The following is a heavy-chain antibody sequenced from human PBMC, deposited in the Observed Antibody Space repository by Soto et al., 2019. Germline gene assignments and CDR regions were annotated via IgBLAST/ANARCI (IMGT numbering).Heavy chain of an antibody. Sequence: QVQLQESGPGLVKPSETLSLTCTVSGGSISSHYWSWIRQPPGKGLEWIGYMYYSGNTNYNPSLKSRVTISVDTAENQFSLNLSSVTAADTAVYYCARQSGFCSSTSCYTRFDPWGKGTLVTVSS. CDR1: GGSISSHY. V-gene: IGHV4-59*08. CDR3: ARQSGFCSSTSCYTRFDP. J-gene: IGHJ5*02. CDR2: MYYSGNT. D-gene: IGHD2-2*02.